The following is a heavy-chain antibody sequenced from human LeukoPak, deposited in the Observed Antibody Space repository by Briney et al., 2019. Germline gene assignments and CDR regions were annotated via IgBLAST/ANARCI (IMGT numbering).Heavy chain of an antibody. J-gene: IGHJ4*02. CDR2: IYHSVST. CDR3: ASIWYSSGWYVDYFDY. CDR1: GYSISSGYY. D-gene: IGHD6-19*01. V-gene: IGHV4-38-2*01. Sequence: SETLSLTCAVSGYSISSGYYWGWIRQPPGKGLEWIGSIYHSVSTYYNPSLKSRVTISVDTSKNQFSLKLSSVTAADTAVYYCASIWYSSGWYVDYFDYWGQGTLVTVSS.